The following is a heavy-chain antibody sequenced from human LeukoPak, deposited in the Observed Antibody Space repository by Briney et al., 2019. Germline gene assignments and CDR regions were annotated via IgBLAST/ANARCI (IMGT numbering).Heavy chain of an antibody. J-gene: IGHJ6*03. CDR3: ARGIAATNYMDV. CDR1: GFTFSSYT. D-gene: IGHD6-13*01. CDR2: ISYDGSNK. V-gene: IGHV3-30-3*01. Sequence: GGSLRLSCAASGFTFSSYTMHWVRQAPGKGLEWVAVISYDGSNKYYADSVKGRFTISRGNSKSTLFLQMNSPSAEDTAVYYCARGIAATNYMDVWGKGTTVTVSS.